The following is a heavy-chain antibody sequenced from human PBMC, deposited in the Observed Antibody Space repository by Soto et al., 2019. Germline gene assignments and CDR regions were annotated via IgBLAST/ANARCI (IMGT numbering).Heavy chain of an antibody. CDR1: GFTFSTYG. D-gene: IGHD2-15*01. J-gene: IGHJ4*02. CDR3: ARDGWVVVAGLDY. V-gene: IGHV3-33*01. Sequence: QVQLVESGGGVVQPGRSLRLSCAASGFTFSTYGMHWVRQAPGKGLEWVAGMWHDGSNKYYADSVKGRFTISRDNSKNTLYLQMNSLRAEDTAVYYCARDGWVVVAGLDYWGQGTLVTVSS. CDR2: MWHDGSNK.